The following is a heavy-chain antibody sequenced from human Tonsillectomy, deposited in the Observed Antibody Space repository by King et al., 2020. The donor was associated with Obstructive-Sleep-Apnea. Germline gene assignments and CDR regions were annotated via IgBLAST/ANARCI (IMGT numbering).Heavy chain of an antibody. J-gene: IGHJ4*02. V-gene: IGHV2-5*01. CDR3: AHPGRTTVTTLFYFDY. Sequence: VTLKESGPTLVKPTQTLTLTCTFSGFSLSTSGVGVGWIRQPPGKTLEWLSLLYWNDDKRYSPSLKSRLTITKDTSKNQVVLTMTNMDPVDTATYYCAHPGRTTVTTLFYFDYWGQGTLVTVSS. D-gene: IGHD4-17*01. CDR2: LYWNDDK. CDR1: GFSLSTSGVG.